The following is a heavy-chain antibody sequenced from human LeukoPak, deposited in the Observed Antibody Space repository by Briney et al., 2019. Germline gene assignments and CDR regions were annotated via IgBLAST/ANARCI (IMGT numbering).Heavy chain of an antibody. CDR2: ISTSSSYI. CDR1: GFTFSSYW. D-gene: IGHD3-16*02. J-gene: IGHJ4*02. Sequence: GGSLRLSCAASGFTFSSYWMHWVRQAPGKGLEWVSSISTSSSYIYYADSVKGRFTISRDNAKNSLYLQMNSLRAEDTAVYYCARDGGYDYVWGSYRYDVFDYWGQGTLVTVSS. CDR3: ARDGGYDYVWGSYRYDVFDY. V-gene: IGHV3-21*01.